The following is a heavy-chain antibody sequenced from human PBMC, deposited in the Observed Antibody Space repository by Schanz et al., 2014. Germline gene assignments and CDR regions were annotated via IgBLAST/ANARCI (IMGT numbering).Heavy chain of an antibody. CDR2: VSRSTPDI. D-gene: IGHD3-16*01. CDR3: ARKVVGTIGGYYDN. CDR1: GFTFSSYS. Sequence: EVQLLESGGGLVQPGGSLRLSCTASGFTFSSYSMNWVRQAPGKGLEWVSYVSRSTPDIYYADSVRGRFTISRDNAENTLFLQMNSLRAEDTAVDYCARKVVGTIGGYYDNWGQGTLVIVSS. V-gene: IGHV3-48*01. J-gene: IGHJ4*02.